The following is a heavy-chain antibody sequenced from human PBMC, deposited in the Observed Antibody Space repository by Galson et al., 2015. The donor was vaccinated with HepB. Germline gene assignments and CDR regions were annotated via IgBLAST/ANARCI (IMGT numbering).Heavy chain of an antibody. Sequence: SLRLSCAASGIIFTSFGMHWVRQAPGKGLEWVAVIWYDESQKYYADSVKGRFTISRDNSKNTVYLQVNSLRVEDTAVYYCAKHSYAVSMGEWGQGTLVTVSS. CDR2: IWYDESQK. CDR3: AKHSYAVSMGE. V-gene: IGHV3-33*06. J-gene: IGHJ4*02. D-gene: IGHD3-16*01. CDR1: GIIFTSFG.